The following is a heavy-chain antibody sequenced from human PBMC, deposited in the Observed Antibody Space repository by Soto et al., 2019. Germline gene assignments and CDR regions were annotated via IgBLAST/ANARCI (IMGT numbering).Heavy chain of an antibody. J-gene: IGHJ3*02. CDR1: GGSISSYY. CDR2: IYYSGST. CDR3: ARERRDGYKRAFDI. V-gene: IGHV4-59*01. D-gene: IGHD5-12*01. Sequence: LSLTCTVSGGSISSYYWSWIRQPPGKGLEWIGYIYYSGSTNYNPSLKSRVTISVDTSKNQFSLKLSSVTAADTAVYYCARERRDGYKRAFDIWGQGTMVTVSS.